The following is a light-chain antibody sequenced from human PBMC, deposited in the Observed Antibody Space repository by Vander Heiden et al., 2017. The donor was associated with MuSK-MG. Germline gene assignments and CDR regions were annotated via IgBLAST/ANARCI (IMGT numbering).Light chain of an antibody. J-gene: IGKJ4*01. CDR1: QSVSTN. CDR3: QQYNDGPPLT. V-gene: IGKV3-15*01. Sequence: ETVLTQSPATLSVSPGDRATLPCRASQSVSTNLAWYQQQPGQAPRLLTYGAATRATDIPARFSGSRSGTEFTLTIGSLQSEDFAVYYCQQYNDGPPLTFGGGTKVEIK. CDR2: GAA.